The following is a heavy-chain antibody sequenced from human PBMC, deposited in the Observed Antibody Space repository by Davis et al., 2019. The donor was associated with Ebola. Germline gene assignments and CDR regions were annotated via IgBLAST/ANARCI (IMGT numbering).Heavy chain of an antibody. Sequence: PGGSLRLSCAASGFTFSNFWMSWVRQAPGKGLEWVANIKQDGSEKYYVDSVKGRFTISRDNAKNSLYLQMNSLRVEDTAVYYCARDGYYYASGSYRSLNWFDPWGQGTLVTVSS. V-gene: IGHV3-7*03. CDR1: GFTFSNFW. CDR2: IKQDGSEK. CDR3: ARDGYYYASGSYRSLNWFDP. D-gene: IGHD3-10*01. J-gene: IGHJ5*02.